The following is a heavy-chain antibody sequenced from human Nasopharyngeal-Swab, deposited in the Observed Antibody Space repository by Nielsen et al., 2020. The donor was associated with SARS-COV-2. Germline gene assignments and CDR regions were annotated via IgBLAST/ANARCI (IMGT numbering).Heavy chain of an antibody. CDR2: INPNTGGT. D-gene: IGHD4-23*01. J-gene: IGHJ4*02. CDR3: VTDYGGPPPREFDY. V-gene: IGHV1-2*06. Sequence: ASVKVSCKASGYTFTDYYIQWVRKAPGQGLEWMGRINPNTGGTNYAQKFQGRVTMTRDKPITTAYMELNSLRSDDTAVYYCVTDYGGPPPREFDYWGQGTLVTVSS. CDR1: GYTFTDYY.